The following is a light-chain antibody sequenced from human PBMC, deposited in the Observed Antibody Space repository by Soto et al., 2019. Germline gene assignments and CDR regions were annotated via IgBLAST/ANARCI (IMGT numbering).Light chain of an antibody. CDR2: GAS. CDR3: QQYGRSSYT. CDR1: QSVSSSY. J-gene: IGKJ2*01. V-gene: IGKV3-20*01. Sequence: EIVLTQSPGTLSLSPGERVTLSCWASQSVSSSYLAWYQQKPGQAPRLLIYGASSRATGIPDRFSGSGSGTDFTLTISRLEPEDFAVYYCQQYGRSSYTFGQGTKLEIK.